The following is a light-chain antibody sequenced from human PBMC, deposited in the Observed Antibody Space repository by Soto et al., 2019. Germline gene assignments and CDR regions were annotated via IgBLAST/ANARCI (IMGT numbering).Light chain of an antibody. CDR1: QSISNW. J-gene: IGKJ3*01. V-gene: IGKV1-5*01. CDR2: DAS. Sequence: DIQMTQSPSTLSASVGDRVTITCRASQSISNWLAWYQQIPGKAPKLLIYDASSLESGVPSRFSGSGSGTEFTLTISSVQPDDFATYYCQQYNSYSPITFGPGTKVDVK. CDR3: QQYNSYSPIT.